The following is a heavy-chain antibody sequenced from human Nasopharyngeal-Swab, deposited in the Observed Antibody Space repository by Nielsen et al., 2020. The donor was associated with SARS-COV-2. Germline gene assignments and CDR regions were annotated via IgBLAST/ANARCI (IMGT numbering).Heavy chain of an antibody. D-gene: IGHD3-22*01. J-gene: IGHJ5*02. CDR3: ARDYYDSSGYYGGFDP. V-gene: IGHV4-30-4*01. CDR2: IYYSGST. Sequence: WIRQPPGKGLEWIGYIYYSGSTYYNPSLKSRVTILVDTSKNQFSLKLSSVTAADTAVYYCARDYYDSSGYYGGFDPWGQGTLVTVSS.